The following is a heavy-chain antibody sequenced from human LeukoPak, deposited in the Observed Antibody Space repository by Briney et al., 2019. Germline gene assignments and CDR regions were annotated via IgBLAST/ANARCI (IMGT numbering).Heavy chain of an antibody. CDR3: IGSLPGMAAGGLFDY. CDR2: IRIKANSYAT. CDR1: GFTFSGSA. J-gene: IGHJ4*02. V-gene: IGHV3-73*01. Sequence: PGGSLRLSCAASGFTFSGSAMHWVRQASGKGLEWVGRIRIKANSYATAYAASVEGRFTISRDDSKNTAYLQMNTLKTEHTAGYYFIGSLPGMAAGGLFDYWGQGTLVTLPP. D-gene: IGHD6-13*01.